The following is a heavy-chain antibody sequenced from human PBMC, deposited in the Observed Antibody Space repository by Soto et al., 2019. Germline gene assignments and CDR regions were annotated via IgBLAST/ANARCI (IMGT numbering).Heavy chain of an antibody. CDR2: IIPILGIA. D-gene: IGHD2-2*01. J-gene: IGHJ5*02. Sequence: QVQLVQSGAEVKKPGSSVKVSCKASGGTFSSYTISWVRQAPGQGLEWMGRIIPILGIANYAQKFQGRVTIPADKSTSTAYMELSSLRSEDTAVYYCARVIDCSSTSCYEVGWFDPWGQGTLVTVSS. CDR1: GGTFSSYT. CDR3: ARVIDCSSTSCYEVGWFDP. V-gene: IGHV1-69*02.